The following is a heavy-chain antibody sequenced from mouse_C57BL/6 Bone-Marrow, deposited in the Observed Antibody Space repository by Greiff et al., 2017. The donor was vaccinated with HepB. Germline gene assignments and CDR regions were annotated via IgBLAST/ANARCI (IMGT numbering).Heavy chain of an antibody. CDR1: GYSITSGYY. Sequence: ESGPGLVKPSQSLSLTCSVTGYSITSGYYWHWIRQFPGNKLEWMGYISYDGSNNYNPSLKNRISITRDTSKNQFFLKLNSVTTEDTATYYCAREGYGSSLYYFDYWGQGTTLTVSS. CDR3: AREGYGSSLYYFDY. V-gene: IGHV3-6*01. J-gene: IGHJ2*01. D-gene: IGHD1-1*01. CDR2: ISYDGSN.